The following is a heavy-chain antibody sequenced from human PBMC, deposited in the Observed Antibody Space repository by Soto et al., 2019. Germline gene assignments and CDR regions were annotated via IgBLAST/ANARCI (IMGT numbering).Heavy chain of an antibody. CDR2: FYYTGGT. D-gene: IGHD3-3*01. J-gene: IGHJ4*02. Sequence: SETLSLTCTVSGASISSSRSYWGWVRKPPGKGLEWIVSFYYTGGTYSTYYNPSLKSRVTISVDTSKSQFSLNLRSVTAADTAVYYCASPRQGNYDFLSCYYALDYWGQGTLVTVSS. CDR3: ASPRQGNYDFLSCYYALDY. V-gene: IGHV4-39*01. CDR1: GASISSSRSY.